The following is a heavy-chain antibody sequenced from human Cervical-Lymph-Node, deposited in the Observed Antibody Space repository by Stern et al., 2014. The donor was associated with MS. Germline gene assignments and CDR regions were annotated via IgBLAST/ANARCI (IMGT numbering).Heavy chain of an antibody. J-gene: IGHJ4*02. CDR1: GFSFSIYW. CDR3: ARDPEGYLDY. V-gene: IGHV3-74*01. CDR2: INSDGSST. Sequence: VQLVQSGRGLVEPGGSLRLSCAASGFSFSIYWMHWVRQAPGKGLVWVSGINSDGSSTLYADSVKGRFTISRDNAKNTLYLQMNSLRVEDTAVYFCARDPEGYLDYWGQGTLVTVSS.